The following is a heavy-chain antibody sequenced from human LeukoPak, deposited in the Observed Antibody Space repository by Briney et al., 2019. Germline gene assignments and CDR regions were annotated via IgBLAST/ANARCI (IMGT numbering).Heavy chain of an antibody. CDR1: GGSINGYY. CDR3: ARHRWGYGMDV. J-gene: IGHJ6*02. Sequence: SETLSLTCTVSGGSINGYYWSWIRQPPGKGLEWIGYIYYSGSTNYSPSLKSRVTISLDMSQNQSSLRLTSVTAADTAVYYCARHRWGYGMDVWGQGTTVTVSS. D-gene: IGHD7-27*01. V-gene: IGHV4-59*08. CDR2: IYYSGST.